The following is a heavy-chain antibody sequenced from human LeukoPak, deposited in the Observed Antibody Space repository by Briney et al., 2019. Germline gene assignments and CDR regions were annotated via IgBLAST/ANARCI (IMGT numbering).Heavy chain of an antibody. CDR3: ARDELGTYYYYYGMDV. V-gene: IGHV3-23*01. CDR2: ISGSGRST. J-gene: IGHJ6*02. D-gene: IGHD7-27*01. Sequence: PGGSLRLSCAASGFTFSNYAMSWVRQAPGKGLEWVSVISGSGRSTDSADSVKGRFTISRDNAKNSLYLQMNSLRAEDTAVYYCARDELGTYYYYYGMDVWGQGTTVTVSS. CDR1: GFTFSNYA.